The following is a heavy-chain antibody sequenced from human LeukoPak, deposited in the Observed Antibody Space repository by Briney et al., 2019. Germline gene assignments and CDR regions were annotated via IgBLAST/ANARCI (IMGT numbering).Heavy chain of an antibody. J-gene: IGHJ5*02. D-gene: IGHD2-15*01. Sequence: ASVKVSCKASGYTFTGYYMHWVRQAPGQGLKWMGWINPNSGGTNYAQKFQGWVTMTRDTSISTAYMELSRLRSDDTAVYYCARVARSIGYCSGGSCYSGWFDPWGQGTLVTVSS. V-gene: IGHV1-2*04. CDR2: INPNSGGT. CDR3: ARVARSIGYCSGGSCYSGWFDP. CDR1: GYTFTGYY.